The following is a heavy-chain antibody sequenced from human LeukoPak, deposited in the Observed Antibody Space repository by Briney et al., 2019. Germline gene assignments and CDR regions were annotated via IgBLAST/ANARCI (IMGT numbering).Heavy chain of an antibody. J-gene: IGHJ4*02. V-gene: IGHV3-30*04. CDR1: GFTFSSYA. D-gene: IGHD1-1*01. Sequence: GGSLRLSCAASGFTFSSYAMHWGRQAPAKGLEWGAVISYDGSNKYYADSVKGRFTISRDNSKNTLYLQMNSLRAEDTAVYYCARGGVHLDYWGQGTLVTVSS. CDR2: ISYDGSNK. CDR3: ARGGVHLDY.